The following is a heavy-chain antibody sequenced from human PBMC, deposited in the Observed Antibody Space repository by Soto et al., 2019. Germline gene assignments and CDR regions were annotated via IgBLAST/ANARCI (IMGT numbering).Heavy chain of an antibody. D-gene: IGHD3-10*01. V-gene: IGHV3-23*01. CDR1: GFTFSSYA. CDR2: ISGSGGST. Sequence: EVQLLESGGGLVQPGGSLRLSCAASGFTFSSYAMSWVRQAPGKGLEWVSAISGSGGSTYYADSVKGRFTISRDNSKNTLYLQMNSLRAEDTAVYYCAKDQANRYYYGSGSEDGFDPWGQGTLVTVSS. J-gene: IGHJ5*02. CDR3: AKDQANRYYYGSGSEDGFDP.